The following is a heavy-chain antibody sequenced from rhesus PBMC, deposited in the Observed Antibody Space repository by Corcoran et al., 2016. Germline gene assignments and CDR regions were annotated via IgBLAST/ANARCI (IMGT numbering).Heavy chain of an antibody. Sequence: QVQLQQWGEGLVKPSETLSLTCAVYGGSVSGYWWGWIRQPPGKGLEWIGRIRSGGSTNYNPSLRGLCTIEIDTSKTQFSLMLRSVTAADAAVYYCARGGSYWSDYRFDVWGPGVLVTVSS. CDR1: GGSVSGYW. J-gene: IGHJ5-1*01. V-gene: IGHV4-160*01. CDR3: ARGGSYWSDYRFDV. CDR2: IRSGGST. D-gene: IGHD3-22*01.